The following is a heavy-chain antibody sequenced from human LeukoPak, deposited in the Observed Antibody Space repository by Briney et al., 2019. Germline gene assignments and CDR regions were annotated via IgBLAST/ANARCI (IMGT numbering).Heavy chain of an antibody. CDR3: ARVEITFGGVIAGGYFQH. D-gene: IGHD3-16*02. Sequence: SETLSLTGTVSGGSISSYYWSWIRQPPGKGLEWIGYIYYSGSTNYNPSLKSRVTISVDTSKNQFSLKLSSVTAADTAVYYCARVEITFGGVIAGGYFQHWGQGTLVTVSS. CDR1: GGSISSYY. J-gene: IGHJ1*01. V-gene: IGHV4-59*12. CDR2: IYYSGST.